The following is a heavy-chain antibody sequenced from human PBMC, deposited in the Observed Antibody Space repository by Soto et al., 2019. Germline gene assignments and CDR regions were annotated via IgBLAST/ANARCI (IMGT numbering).Heavy chain of an antibody. J-gene: IGHJ4*02. CDR3: ARFNGGNSVGSFDY. CDR1: GFTFSGFG. CDR2: IWYDGSKE. Sequence: QVQLVESGAGVVQPGRSLRLSCAASGFTFSGFGMHWVRQAPGKGLEWVAVIWYDGSKEYYVDSVKGRFTISRDNSKNILYLQINSLRAEDTAVYYCARFNGGNSVGSFDYWGQGTLVTVSS. V-gene: IGHV3-33*01. D-gene: IGHD4-4*01.